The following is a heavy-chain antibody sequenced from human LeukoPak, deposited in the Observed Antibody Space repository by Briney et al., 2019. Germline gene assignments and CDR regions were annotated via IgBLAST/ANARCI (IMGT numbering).Heavy chain of an antibody. CDR1: GGSTSSYY. J-gene: IGHJ4*02. V-gene: IGHV4-59*01. Sequence: SETLSLTCTVSGGSTSSYYWNWIRQPPGKGLEWIGYIYYSGSTNYNPSLKSRVTISVDTSKNQFSLKLSSVTAADTAVYYCARSGCDYSKLPGCWFYWGQGTLVTVSS. D-gene: IGHD4-11*01. CDR3: ARSGCDYSKLPGCWFY. CDR2: IYYSGST.